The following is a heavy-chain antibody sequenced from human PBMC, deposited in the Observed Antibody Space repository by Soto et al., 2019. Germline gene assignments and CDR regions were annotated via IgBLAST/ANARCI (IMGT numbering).Heavy chain of an antibody. D-gene: IGHD3-3*01. CDR2: INPSGGST. J-gene: IGHJ6*02. V-gene: IGHV1-46*01. Sequence: ASVKVSCKASGYTFTSYYMHWVRQAPGQGLEWMGIINPSGGSTSYAQKFQGRVTMTRDTSTSTVYMELSSLRSEDTAVYYCAISTRGLFGVVISSPIYYGMDVWGQGTTVTV. CDR1: GYTFTSYY. CDR3: AISTRGLFGVVISSPIYYGMDV.